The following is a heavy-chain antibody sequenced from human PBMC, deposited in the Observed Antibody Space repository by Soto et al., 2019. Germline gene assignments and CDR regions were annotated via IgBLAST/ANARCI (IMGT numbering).Heavy chain of an antibody. CDR1: GFTFSNYE. Sequence: GGSLRLSCAASGFTFSNYEMHWVRQAPGKGLEYVSGISNNGAHTDYAKSVKGRFTISRDNSENTLYLQMGSLRAEDMALYYCARRGYRSRWPNVYMDVWGKGTTVTVSS. V-gene: IGHV3-64*01. J-gene: IGHJ6*03. D-gene: IGHD6-13*01. CDR3: ARRGYRSRWPNVYMDV. CDR2: ISNNGAHT.